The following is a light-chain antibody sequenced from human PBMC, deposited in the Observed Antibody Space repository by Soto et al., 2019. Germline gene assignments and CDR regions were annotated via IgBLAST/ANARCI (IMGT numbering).Light chain of an antibody. CDR2: SAS. V-gene: IGKV3-20*01. CDR3: QHYGTSPST. CDR1: QSVSSN. J-gene: IGKJ1*01. Sequence: EIVITQSPSTLSVSPWERATLSCRASQSVSSNLAWYQQKPGQAPRLLIYSASTRATGIPDRFSGSGSGTDFTLTISRLEPEDFAVYYCQHYGTSPSTFGRGTKVDIK.